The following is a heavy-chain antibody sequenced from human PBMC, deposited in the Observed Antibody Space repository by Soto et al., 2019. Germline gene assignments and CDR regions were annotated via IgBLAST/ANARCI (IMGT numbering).Heavy chain of an antibody. V-gene: IGHV4-39*01. CDR1: GGSISSSSYY. CDR2: IYYSGST. Sequence: SETLSLTCTVSGGSISSSSYYWGWIRQPPGKGLEWIGSIYYSGSTYYNPSLKSRVTISVDTSKNQFSLKLSSVTAADTAVYYCASPGQLLSPEIFDYWGQGTLVTVSS. J-gene: IGHJ4*02. D-gene: IGHD2-2*01. CDR3: ASPGQLLSPEIFDY.